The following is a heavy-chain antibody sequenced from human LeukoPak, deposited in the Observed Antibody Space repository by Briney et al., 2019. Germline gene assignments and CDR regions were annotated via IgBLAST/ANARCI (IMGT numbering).Heavy chain of an antibody. V-gene: IGHV5-51*01. Sequence: GESLKISCKGSGYSFTSYWIGWVGQMPGKGLEWMGIIYPGDSDTRYSPSFQGQVTISADKSTSTAYLQASSLKASDPAMYYCARLWDGAGGNSIDYWGQGTLVTVSS. D-gene: IGHD4-23*01. CDR2: IYPGDSDT. CDR1: GYSFTSYW. J-gene: IGHJ4*02. CDR3: ARLWDGAGGNSIDY.